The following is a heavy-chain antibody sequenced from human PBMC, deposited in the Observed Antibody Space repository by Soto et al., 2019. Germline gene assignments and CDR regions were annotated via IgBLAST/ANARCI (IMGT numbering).Heavy chain of an antibody. D-gene: IGHD3-22*01. CDR3: VYSGYSFDY. CDR2: INHGGST. J-gene: IGHJ4*02. CDR1: GGSISTSRSY. Sequence: PSETLSLTCNVSGGSISTSRSYWAWIRQPPGKGLEWIGEINHGGSTHYNPSLKSRVTISVDTSNNQLSLKLTSVTAADTAVYYCVYSGYSFDYWGQETLVTVSS. V-gene: IGHV4-39*07.